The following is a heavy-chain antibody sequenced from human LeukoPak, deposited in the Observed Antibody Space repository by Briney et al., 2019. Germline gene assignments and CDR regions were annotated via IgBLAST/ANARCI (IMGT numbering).Heavy chain of an antibody. V-gene: IGHV4-34*01. CDR2: INHSGST. Sequence: PSETLSLTCAVYGESFIYNYWTWIRQPPGKGLEWIGEINHSGSTNYNPSLKSRVTMSVDRAKNQFSLNLSSVTAADTAVYYCARRRVGTTFFYYYYMDVWGKGTTVTTSS. J-gene: IGHJ6*03. D-gene: IGHD2/OR15-2a*01. CDR3: ARRRVGTTFFYYYYMDV. CDR1: GESFIYNY.